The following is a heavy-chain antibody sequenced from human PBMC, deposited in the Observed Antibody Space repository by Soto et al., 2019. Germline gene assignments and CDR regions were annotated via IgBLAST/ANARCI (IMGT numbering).Heavy chain of an antibody. CDR1: GYTFTSYY. J-gene: IGHJ6*02. CDR2: INPSGGST. V-gene: IGHV1-46*01. CDR3: ARKLRFLESLGSRTKYYYHGMDV. D-gene: IGHD3-3*01. Sequence: ASVKVSCKASGYTFTSYYMHWVRQAPGQGLEWMGIINPSGGSTSYAQKFQGRVTMARDTSTSTVYMELSSLRSEDTAVYYCARKLRFLESLGSRTKYYYHGMDVWGQGTTVTVSS.